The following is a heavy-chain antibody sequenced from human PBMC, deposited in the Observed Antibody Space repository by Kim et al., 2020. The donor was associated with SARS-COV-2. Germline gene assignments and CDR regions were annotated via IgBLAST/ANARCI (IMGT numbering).Heavy chain of an antibody. CDR2: IIPMFGAA. CDR1: GGTFSSYA. J-gene: IGHJ6*02. V-gene: IGHV1-69*13. CDR3: ARGIASGGYYYGMDV. Sequence: SVKVSCKASGGTFSSYAINWVRQAPGQGLEWMGGIIPMFGAANYAQKFQGRVTIIADESTSTAYMELSSLTSEDTAVFYCARGIASGGYYYGMDVWGQGTTVTVFS. D-gene: IGHD6-13*01.